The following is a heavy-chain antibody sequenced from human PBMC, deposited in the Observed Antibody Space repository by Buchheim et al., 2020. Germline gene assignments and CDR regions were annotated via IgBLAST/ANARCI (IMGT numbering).Heavy chain of an antibody. Sequence: EVQLVESGGGLVQPGRSLRLSCAVSGFTFDAYDMHWVRQAPGKGLEWVSGISKNSGSLVYADSVKGRFTISRDNAKNSLYLQMNSLRAEDTALYYCAKGPTHIALAGRYFDYWGQGTL. J-gene: IGHJ4*02. CDR1: GFTFDAYD. D-gene: IGHD6-19*01. CDR2: ISKNSGSL. CDR3: AKGPTHIALAGRYFDY. V-gene: IGHV3-9*01.